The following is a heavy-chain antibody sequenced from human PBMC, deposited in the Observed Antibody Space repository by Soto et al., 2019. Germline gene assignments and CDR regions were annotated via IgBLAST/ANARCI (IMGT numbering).Heavy chain of an antibody. V-gene: IGHV4-61*01. J-gene: IGHJ4*02. CDR3: ARDPAPYIAAAGTGFAQ. D-gene: IGHD6-13*01. CDR1: GASVSSGSNY. CDR2: IYYTGST. Sequence: PSETLSLTCTVSGASVSSGSNYWSWIRQPPGKGLEWIGYIYYTGSTKYNPSLKSRVTISVDTSKNQFSLKLTSVTAADTAVYYSARDPAPYIAAAGTGFAQWGQGTLVTVSS.